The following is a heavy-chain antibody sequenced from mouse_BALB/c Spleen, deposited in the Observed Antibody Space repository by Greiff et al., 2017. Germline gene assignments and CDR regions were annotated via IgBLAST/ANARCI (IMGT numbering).Heavy chain of an antibody. CDR2: IWAGGST. J-gene: IGHJ1*01. D-gene: IGHD1-2*01. CDR1: GFSLTSYG. V-gene: IGHV2-9*02. CDR3: ARESTITTASYWYFDV. Sequence: VQGVESGPGLVAPSQSLSITCTVSGFSLTSYGVHWVRQPPGKGLEWLGVIWAGGSTNYNSALMSRLSISKDNSKSQVFLKMNSLQTDDTAMYYCARESTITTASYWYFDVWGAGTTVTVSS.